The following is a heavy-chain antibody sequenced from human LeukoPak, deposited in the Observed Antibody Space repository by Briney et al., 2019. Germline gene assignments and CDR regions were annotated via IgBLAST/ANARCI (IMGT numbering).Heavy chain of an antibody. CDR2: INPNSGGT. Sequence: ASVKVSCQASGYTFTSCYMHWVRQAPGQGLEWMGWINPNSGGTNYAQKFQGRVTMNRDTSISTAHMELSRLRSDDTAVDYCASSLRSPYQLPDYWGQGTLVSVSS. D-gene: IGHD2-2*01. CDR3: ASSLRSPYQLPDY. J-gene: IGHJ4*02. CDR1: GYTFTSCY. V-gene: IGHV1-2*02.